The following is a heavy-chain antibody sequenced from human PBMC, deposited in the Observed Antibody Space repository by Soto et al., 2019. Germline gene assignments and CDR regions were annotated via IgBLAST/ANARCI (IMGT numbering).Heavy chain of an antibody. D-gene: IGHD2-15*01. CDR2: IIPIFGTA. Sequence: GASVKVSCKASGGTFSSYAISWVRQAPGQGLEWMGGIIPIFGTANYAQKFQGRVTITADKSTSTAYMALSSLRSEDTAVYYCARAQDDIVVVVASAACYYYGMDVWGQGTTVTVSS. CDR3: ARAQDDIVVVVASAACYYYGMDV. V-gene: IGHV1-69*06. J-gene: IGHJ6*02. CDR1: GGTFSSYA.